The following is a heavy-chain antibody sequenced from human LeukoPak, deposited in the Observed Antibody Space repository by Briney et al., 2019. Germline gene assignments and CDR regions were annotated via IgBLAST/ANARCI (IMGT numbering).Heavy chain of an antibody. V-gene: IGHV1-69*13. CDR2: IIPIFGTA. D-gene: IGHD5-24*01. CDR1: GGTFSSYA. J-gene: IGHJ4*02. Sequence: ASVKVSCKASGGTFSSYAISWVRQAPGQGLEWMGGIIPIFGTANYAQKFQGRVTITADEPTSTAYMELSSLRSEDTAVYYCARGDPEMATIPYHFDYWGQGTLVTVSS. CDR3: ARGDPEMATIPYHFDY.